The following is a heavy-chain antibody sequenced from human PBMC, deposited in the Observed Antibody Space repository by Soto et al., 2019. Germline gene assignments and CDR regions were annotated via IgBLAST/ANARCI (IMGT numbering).Heavy chain of an antibody. CDR1: GGTFSSYT. CDR2: IIPILGIA. J-gene: IGHJ4*02. Sequence: GASVKVSCKASGGTFSSYTISWVRQAPGQGLEWMGRIIPILGIANYAQKFQGRVTITADKSTSTAYMELSSLRSEDTAVYYCAREYQGSGYDDGALDYWGQGTLVTVSS. CDR3: AREYQGSGYDDGALDY. D-gene: IGHD5-12*01. V-gene: IGHV1-69*04.